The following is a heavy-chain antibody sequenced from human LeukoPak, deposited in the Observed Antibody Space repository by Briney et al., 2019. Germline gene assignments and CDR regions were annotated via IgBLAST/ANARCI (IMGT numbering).Heavy chain of an antibody. Sequence: SETLSLTCTVSGGSISSSSYYWGWIRQPPGKGLEWIGSIYYSGSTYYNPSLKSRVTISVDTSKNQFSLKLSSVTAAETAVYYCASQWPHDAFDIWGQGTMVTVSS. CDR1: GGSISSSSYY. CDR3: ASQWPHDAFDI. J-gene: IGHJ3*02. D-gene: IGHD5-12*01. CDR2: IYYSGST. V-gene: IGHV4-39*01.